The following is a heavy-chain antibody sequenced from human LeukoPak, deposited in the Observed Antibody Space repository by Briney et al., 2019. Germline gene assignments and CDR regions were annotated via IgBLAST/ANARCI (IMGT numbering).Heavy chain of an antibody. V-gene: IGHV4-34*01. J-gene: IGHJ4*02. D-gene: IGHD3-10*01. CDR1: GGSFSGYY. Sequence: SETLSLTCAVYGGSFSGYYWSWIRQPPGKGLEWIGEINHSGSTNYNPSPKSRVTISVDTSKNQFSLKLSSVTAADTAVYYCARAGPSMVRSYYFDYWGQGTLVTVSS. CDR3: ARAGPSMVRSYYFDY. CDR2: INHSGST.